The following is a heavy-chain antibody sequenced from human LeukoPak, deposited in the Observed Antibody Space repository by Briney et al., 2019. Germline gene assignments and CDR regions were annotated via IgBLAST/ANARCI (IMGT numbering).Heavy chain of an antibody. J-gene: IGHJ4*02. V-gene: IGHV4-39*01. D-gene: IGHD3-3*01. CDR2: IYYSGST. CDR3: ARQELRFLEWLRYFDY. Sequence: SETLSPTCTVSGGSISISSYSWGWIRQPKGKRREGFWSIYYSGSTYYNPSLKSRVTISVDTSKNQFSLKRSSVTAADTAVYYCARQELRFLEWLRYFDYWGQGTLVTVSS. CDR1: GGSISISSYS.